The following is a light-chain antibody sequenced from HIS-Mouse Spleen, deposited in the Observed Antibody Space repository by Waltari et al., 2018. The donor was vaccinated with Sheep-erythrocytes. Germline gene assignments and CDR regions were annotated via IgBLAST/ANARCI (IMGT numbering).Light chain of an antibody. CDR3: NSRDSSGNHLGVV. CDR2: GKN. J-gene: IGLJ2*01. Sequence: SSELTQDPAVSVALGQTVRITCQGDSLRSYYASWFQQKPGQAPVLVIYGKNNRPSWIPDRFPGSRSGNTASLTITGAQAEDEADFYCNSRDSSGNHLGVVFGGGTKLTVL. CDR1: SLRSYY. V-gene: IGLV3-19*01.